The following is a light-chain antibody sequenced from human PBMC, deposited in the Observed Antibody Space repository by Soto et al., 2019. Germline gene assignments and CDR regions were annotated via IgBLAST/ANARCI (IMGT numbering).Light chain of an antibody. CDR3: LLSYSGARVV. V-gene: IGLV7-46*01. Sequence: QAVVTQEPSHTVSPGGRVTLTCGSSTGAVTSGHYPYWFQQKPGQAPRTLIYDTSNKHSWTPARFSGSLLGGKAALTLSGAQPEDEAEYYCLLSYSGARVVFGGGTKLTVL. CDR1: TGAVTSGHY. J-gene: IGLJ2*01. CDR2: DTS.